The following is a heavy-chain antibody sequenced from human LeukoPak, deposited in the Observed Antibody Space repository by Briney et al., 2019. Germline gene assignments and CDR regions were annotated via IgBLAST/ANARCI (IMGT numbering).Heavy chain of an antibody. V-gene: IGHV3-23*01. D-gene: IGHD1-26*01. J-gene: IGHJ6*03. CDR3: AKGGGFGGTMTSYYYMDV. Sequence: GGSLRLSCAASGFTFSSYGMSWVRQTPGKGLEWVSAISGSGGSTYYADSVKGRFTISRDNSKNTLYLQMNSLRAEDTAVYYCAKGGGFGGTMTSYYYMDVWGKGTTVTVSS. CDR2: ISGSGGST. CDR1: GFTFSSYG.